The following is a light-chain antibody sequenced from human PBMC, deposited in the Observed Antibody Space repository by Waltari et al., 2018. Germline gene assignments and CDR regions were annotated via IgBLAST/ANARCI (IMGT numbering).Light chain of an antibody. CDR1: QNIDRS. J-gene: IGKJ1*01. V-gene: IGKV1-39*01. CDR2: AAS. CDR3: QQSHRSPWT. Sequence: DIQMTQSPSSLSASVGDTVTITCRTSQNIDRSSNWYHQRPGNAPKLLIFAASTLQSGVSSRFSGSGSGTDFTLTISGLQPEDFATYFCQQSHRSPWTFGQGTQVDI.